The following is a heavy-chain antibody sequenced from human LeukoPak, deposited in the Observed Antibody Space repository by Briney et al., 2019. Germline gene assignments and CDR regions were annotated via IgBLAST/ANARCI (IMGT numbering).Heavy chain of an antibody. CDR3: ASNILRYFDWSRY. D-gene: IGHD3-9*01. V-gene: IGHV5-51*01. CDR2: IYPSDSET. J-gene: IGHJ4*02. CDR1: GYTFATYW. Sequence: GESLKISCKASGYTFATYWIGWVRQMPGKGLEWMGIIYPSDSETRYSPSFQGQVTISADKSISTAYLQWSSLKASDTAMYYCASNILRYFDWSRYWDQGTLVTVSS.